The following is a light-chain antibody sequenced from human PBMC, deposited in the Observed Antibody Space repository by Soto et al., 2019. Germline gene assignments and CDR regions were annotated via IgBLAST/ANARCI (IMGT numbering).Light chain of an antibody. J-gene: IGLJ1*01. CDR1: SSNIGAGYA. CDR2: TNT. Sequence: QSVLTQPPSVSGAPGQRVTISCTGSSSNIGAGYAVLWYQHLPGTAPKLLISTNTNRPSGVPDRFSASKSGTSASLAITGLQAEDEAYYYCQSYDDSLTGHVFGAGTKLTVL. CDR3: QSYDDSLTGHV. V-gene: IGLV1-40*01.